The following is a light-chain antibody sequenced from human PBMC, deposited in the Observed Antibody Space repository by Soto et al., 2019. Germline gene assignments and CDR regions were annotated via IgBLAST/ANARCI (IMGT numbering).Light chain of an antibody. CDR2: EAS. J-gene: IGKJ1*01. V-gene: IGKV1-5*01. CDR1: QNIRGW. Sequence: DIQMTQSPSTLSAFVGDRVTITCRASQNIRGWLAWYQQRPGKAPDLLIFEASRLEGGVPSRFSGSGSGTEFTLTIDSLQPDDFATYYCQQYDSYAPTFCQGTRVEFK. CDR3: QQYDSYAPT.